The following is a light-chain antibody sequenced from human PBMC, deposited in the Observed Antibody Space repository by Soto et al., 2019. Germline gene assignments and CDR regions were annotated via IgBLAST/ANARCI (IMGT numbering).Light chain of an antibody. J-gene: IGKJ1*01. CDR2: GAS. CDR1: QSVAANY. CDR3: QQYGSSGT. V-gene: IGKV3-20*01. Sequence: EVVLTQSPGTLSLSPGERATLSCRASQSVAANYLAWYQQKPGQAPRLLIYGASSRATGIPDRFSGSGSGTDFTLTISRLEPEDFAVDYCQQYGSSGTFGQGTKVDIK.